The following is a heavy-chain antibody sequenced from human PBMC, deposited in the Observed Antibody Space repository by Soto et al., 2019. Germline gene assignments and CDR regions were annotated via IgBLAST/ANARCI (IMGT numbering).Heavy chain of an antibody. CDR2: IYPGDSDT. CDR1: GYSFTSYW. J-gene: IGHJ4*02. V-gene: IGHV5-51*01. CDR3: ARFQNYYDSSGYPYYFDY. D-gene: IGHD3-22*01. Sequence: GESLKISCKGSGYSFTSYWIGWVRQMPGKGLEWMGIIYPGDSDTRYSPSFQGQVTISADKSISTAYLQWSSLKASDTAMYYCARFQNYYDSSGYPYYFDYWGQGTLVTVSS.